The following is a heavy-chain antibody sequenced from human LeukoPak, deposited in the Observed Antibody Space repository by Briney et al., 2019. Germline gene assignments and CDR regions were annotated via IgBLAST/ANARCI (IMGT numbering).Heavy chain of an antibody. Sequence: SETLSLTCTVAGGSVSGYYWSWIRQPPGKGLEWIGYIHYSGSTNYNPSLKSRVTISVDTSRNQFSLKLSSVTAADTAIYYCARGGSKQWLVDDSWGQGTLVTVSS. CDR1: GGSVSGYY. CDR3: ARGGSKQWLVDDS. CDR2: IHYSGST. J-gene: IGHJ4*02. V-gene: IGHV4-59*02. D-gene: IGHD6-19*01.